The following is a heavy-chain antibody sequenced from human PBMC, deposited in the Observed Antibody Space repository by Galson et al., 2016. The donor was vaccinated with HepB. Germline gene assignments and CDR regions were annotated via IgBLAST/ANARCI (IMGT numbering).Heavy chain of an antibody. CDR1: GGSISTYS. Sequence: SETLSLTCTVSGGSISTYSWSWIRQPPGKGLEWIGYIYSSGSTNYNPSLKSRVTISVDTSKNQFSLKLSSVTAADTAVYYCARYTWIHLWPTAYFDYWGQGTLVTVSS. V-gene: IGHV4-59*01. D-gene: IGHD5-18*01. CDR3: ARYTWIHLWPTAYFDY. CDR2: IYSSGST. J-gene: IGHJ4*02.